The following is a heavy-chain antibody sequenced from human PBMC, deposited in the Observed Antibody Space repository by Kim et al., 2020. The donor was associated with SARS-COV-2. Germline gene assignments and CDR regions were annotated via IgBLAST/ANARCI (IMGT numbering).Heavy chain of an antibody. CDR1: GYTFSDFG. V-gene: IGHV1-18*04. D-gene: IGHD3-3*01. CDR2: ISTYNGNS. CDR3: VRDCDDFWSVCYFEF. J-gene: IGHJ4*02. Sequence: ASVKVSCKTSGYTFSDFGISWVRQAPGQGPEWMGWISTYNGNSHFAPKFKDRITLTTDTSTTTAHMEMRSLSSDDTAVDFCVRDCDDFWSVCYFEFCGQG.